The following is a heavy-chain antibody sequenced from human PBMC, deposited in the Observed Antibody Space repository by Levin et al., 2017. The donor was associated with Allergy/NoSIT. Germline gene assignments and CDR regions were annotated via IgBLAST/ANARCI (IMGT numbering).Heavy chain of an antibody. CDR1: GFTFSSYG. Sequence: GGSLRLSCAASGFTFSSYGMHWVRQAPGKGLEWVAVISYDGSNKYYADSVKGRFTISRDNSKNTLYLQMNSLRAEDTAVYYCAKETQQNWYEVYYYYGMDVWGQGTTVTVSS. D-gene: IGHD1-1*01. CDR2: ISYDGSNK. J-gene: IGHJ6*02. CDR3: AKETQQNWYEVYYYYGMDV. V-gene: IGHV3-30*18.